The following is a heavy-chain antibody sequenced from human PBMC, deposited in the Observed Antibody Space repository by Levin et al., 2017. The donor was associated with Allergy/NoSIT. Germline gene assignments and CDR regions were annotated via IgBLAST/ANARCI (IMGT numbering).Heavy chain of an antibody. J-gene: IGHJ4*02. CDR1: GYTFTSYY. Sequence: ASVKVSCKASGYTFTSYYMHWVRQAPGQGLEWMGIINPSGGSTSYAQKFQGRVTMTRDTSTSTVYMELSSLRSEDTAVYYCARSFGIAVAGLLFDYWGQGTLVTVSS. CDR3: ARSFGIAVAGLLFDY. CDR2: INPSGGST. V-gene: IGHV1-46*01. D-gene: IGHD6-19*01.